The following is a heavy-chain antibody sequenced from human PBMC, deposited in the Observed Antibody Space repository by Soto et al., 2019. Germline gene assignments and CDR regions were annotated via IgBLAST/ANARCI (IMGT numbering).Heavy chain of an antibody. CDR1: GFTFRSDS. D-gene: IGHD2-15*01. Sequence: PGGALRLSCADSGFTFRSDSMNWRRHAPVTGREWVSPIRINSTYIYYADPVKGRSIISTENAKNSLYLQMISMRAEVTALCYCAVIGVVAATHWFAPWGQGTLVTVSS. V-gene: IGHV3-21*01. J-gene: IGHJ5*02. CDR2: IRINSTYI. CDR3: AVIGVVAATHWFAP.